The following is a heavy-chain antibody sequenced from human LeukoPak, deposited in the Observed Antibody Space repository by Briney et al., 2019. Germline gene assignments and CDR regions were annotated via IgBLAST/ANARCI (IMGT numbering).Heavy chain of an antibody. J-gene: IGHJ4*02. Sequence: GGSLRLSCSASRFSFYDYAMSWVRQAPGKGLEWVGFIRSKIYGGTTEYAASVKGRFIISRDDSKRIAYLQMDSLKTEDTAVYYCTSRRFRTEDLGYWGQGILVTVSS. CDR1: RFSFYDYA. CDR3: TSRRFRTEDLGY. V-gene: IGHV3-49*04. CDR2: IRSKIYGGTT. D-gene: IGHD3/OR15-3a*01.